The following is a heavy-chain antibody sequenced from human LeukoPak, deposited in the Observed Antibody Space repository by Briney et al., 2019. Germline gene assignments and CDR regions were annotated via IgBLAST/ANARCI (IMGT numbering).Heavy chain of an antibody. CDR2: ISGSSSMI. CDR1: GFTFSSYS. CDR3: ARRDQEDY. V-gene: IGHV3-21*05. J-gene: IGHJ4*02. Sequence: PGGSLRLSCAASGFTFSSYSMNWARQAPGKGLEWVSYISGSSSMIYYADSVKGRFTISRDNAKNSLYLQMNSLRAEDTAVYYCARRDQEDYWGQGTLVTVSS.